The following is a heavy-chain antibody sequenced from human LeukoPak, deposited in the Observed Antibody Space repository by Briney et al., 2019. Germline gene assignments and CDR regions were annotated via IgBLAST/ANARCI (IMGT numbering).Heavy chain of an antibody. CDR1: GFTFSSYW. Sequence: QSGGSLRLSCAASGFTFSSYWMSWVRQAPGKGLEWVANIKQDGSEKYYVDSVKGRFAISRDNAKNSLYLQMNSLRAEDTAVYYCVRIAAAGFDYWGQRTLVTVSS. V-gene: IGHV3-7*03. J-gene: IGHJ4*02. CDR3: VRIAAAGFDY. D-gene: IGHD6-13*01. CDR2: IKQDGSEK.